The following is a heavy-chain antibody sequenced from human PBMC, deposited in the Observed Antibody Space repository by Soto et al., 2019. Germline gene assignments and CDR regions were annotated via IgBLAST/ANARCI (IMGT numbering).Heavy chain of an antibody. CDR2: TYYRSKWYN. J-gene: IGHJ6*02. CDR3: ARDPVYQLPLYEYYGMDV. D-gene: IGHD2-2*01. CDR1: GDSVSSNSAA. Sequence: PSQTLSLTCAISGDSVSSNSAAWNCIRQSPSRGLEWLGRTYYRSKWYNDYAVSVKSRITINPDTSKNQFSLQLNSVTPEDTAVYYCARDPVYQLPLYEYYGMDVWGQGTTVTVSS. V-gene: IGHV6-1*01.